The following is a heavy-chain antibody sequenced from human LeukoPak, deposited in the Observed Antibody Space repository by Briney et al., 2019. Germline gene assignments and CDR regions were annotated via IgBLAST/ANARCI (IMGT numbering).Heavy chain of an antibody. CDR2: ISRNSGAT. CDR3: VSWAGRNSDVASFDY. Sequence: GASVKVSCKASGYIFSDYYIHWVRQAPGQGFEWMGWISRNSGATKFAQKFQGRVTLTRDTSISTAYMELSTLTSDDTAVYYCVSWAGRNSDVASFDYWGQGTLVTVSS. V-gene: IGHV1-2*02. J-gene: IGHJ4*02. CDR1: GYIFSDYY. D-gene: IGHD2-21*01.